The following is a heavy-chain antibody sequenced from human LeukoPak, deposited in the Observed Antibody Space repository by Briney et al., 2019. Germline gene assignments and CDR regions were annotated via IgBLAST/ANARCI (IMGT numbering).Heavy chain of an antibody. V-gene: IGHV3-48*03. D-gene: IGHD1-7*01. Sequence: GGSLRLSCAASGFTFSSYEMNWVRQAPGKGLEWVSYISSSGGTIYYADSVKGRFTISRDNAKNSLYLQTNSLRAEDTAVYYCARKGTPGDAFDIWGQGTMVTVSS. CDR1: GFTFSSYE. CDR3: ARKGTPGDAFDI. J-gene: IGHJ3*02. CDR2: ISSSGGTI.